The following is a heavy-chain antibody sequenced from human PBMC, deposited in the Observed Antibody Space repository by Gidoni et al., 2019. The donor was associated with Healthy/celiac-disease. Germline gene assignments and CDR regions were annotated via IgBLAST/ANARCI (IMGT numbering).Heavy chain of an antibody. V-gene: IGHV3-30*01. Sequence: QVQLVESGGGVVPPGRSLRLSCAASGFTFSSYAMHWVRQAPGKGLEWVAVISYDGSNKYYADSVKGRFTISRDNSKNTLYLQMNSLRAEDTAVYYCVRGDYSGSPDGLDYWGQGTLVTVSS. J-gene: IGHJ4*02. CDR3: VRGDYSGSPDGLDY. CDR2: ISYDGSNK. CDR1: GFTFSSYA. D-gene: IGHD1-26*01.